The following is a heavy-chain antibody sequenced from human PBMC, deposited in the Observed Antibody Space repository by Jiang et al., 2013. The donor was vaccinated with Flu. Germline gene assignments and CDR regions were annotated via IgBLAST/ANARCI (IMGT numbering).Heavy chain of an antibody. CDR1: GGTFSRYA. V-gene: IGHV1-69*04. D-gene: IGHD3-3*01. CDR3: ARGRFGHNQNILGVPIIGTYYAMDV. J-gene: IGHJ6*02. CDR2: IIPVVGMS. Sequence: GAEVKKPGSSVKVSCKASGGTFSRYAINWVRQAPGQGLEWMGRIIPVVGMSNYAQKFQGRVRITADKSTTTAYMELSSLRSEDTAVYYCARGRFGHNQNILGVPIIGTYYAMDVWGQGTTVTVSS.